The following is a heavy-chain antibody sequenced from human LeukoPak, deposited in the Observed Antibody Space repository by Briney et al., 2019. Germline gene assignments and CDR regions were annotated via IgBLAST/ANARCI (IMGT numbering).Heavy chain of an antibody. J-gene: IGHJ4*02. CDR1: GASISTYY. CDR3: ARGTTSAAAVPDY. D-gene: IGHD6-13*01. V-gene: IGHV4-59*01. CDR2: ISHGRNT. Sequence: SETLSLTCTVSGASISTYYWSWIRQPPGKGLEWIGFISHGRNTNYNPSLKSRITISADTSKNQLSLKLSSVTAADTAIYYCARGTTSAAAVPDYWGQGTLVTVSS.